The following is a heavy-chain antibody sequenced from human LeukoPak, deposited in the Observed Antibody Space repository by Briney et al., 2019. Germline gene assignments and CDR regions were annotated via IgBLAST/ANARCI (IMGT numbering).Heavy chain of an antibody. V-gene: IGHV4-34*01. CDR2: INHSGST. CDR3: ARGDIVDTTNFDY. D-gene: IGHD5-12*01. Sequence: SETLSLTCAVYGGSFSGYYWSWIRQPPGKGLEWIGEINHSGSTNYNPSLKSRVTISVDTSKNQFSLKLSSVTAADTAVYYCARGDIVDTTNFDYWGQGTLVTVSS. CDR1: GGSFSGYY. J-gene: IGHJ4*02.